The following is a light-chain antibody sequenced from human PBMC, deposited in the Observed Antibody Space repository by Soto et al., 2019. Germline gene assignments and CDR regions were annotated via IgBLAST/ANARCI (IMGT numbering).Light chain of an antibody. Sequence: TVLTQSPATLSLSPGESATLSCRASQSVTTYLAWYQQKPGQAPRLLIYDASVRATGIPARFSASGSGTDFTLTISSLEPEDFAVYYCQQRSNWPPEITFGQGTRLEI. CDR2: DAS. J-gene: IGKJ5*01. CDR3: QQRSNWPPEIT. V-gene: IGKV3-11*01. CDR1: QSVTTY.